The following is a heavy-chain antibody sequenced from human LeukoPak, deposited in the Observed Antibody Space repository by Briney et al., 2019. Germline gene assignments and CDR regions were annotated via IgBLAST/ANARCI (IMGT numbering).Heavy chain of an antibody. CDR3: AKDFYSSGWYGGNCDY. CDR1: GFTFSSYG. CDR2: MSHDGSIK. Sequence: PGRSLRLSCSASGFTFSSYGMHWVRQAPGKGLELVAVMSHDGSIKYYADSAKGRFTISRDNSKNTLYLQMNSLRPEDTAVYYCAKDFYSSGWYGGNCDYWGRGTQVTVSP. D-gene: IGHD6-19*01. V-gene: IGHV3-30*18. J-gene: IGHJ4*02.